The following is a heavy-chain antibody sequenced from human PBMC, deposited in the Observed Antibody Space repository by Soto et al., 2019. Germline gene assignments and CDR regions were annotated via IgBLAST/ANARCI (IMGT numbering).Heavy chain of an antibody. D-gene: IGHD3-16*02. J-gene: IGHJ4*02. Sequence: SETLSLTCAVYGGSFSGYYWSWIRQPPGKGLEWIGEINHSGSTNYNPSLKSRVTISVDTSKNQFSLKLSSVTVADTAVYYCARGRAFGGVIPYWGQGTLVTVSS. CDR3: ARGRAFGGVIPY. CDR1: GGSFSGYY. CDR2: INHSGST. V-gene: IGHV4-34*01.